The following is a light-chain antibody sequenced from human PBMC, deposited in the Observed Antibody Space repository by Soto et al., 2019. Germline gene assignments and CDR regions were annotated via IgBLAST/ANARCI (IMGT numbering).Light chain of an antibody. J-gene: IGLJ2*01. CDR2: DNN. CDR1: SSNIGAGYA. V-gene: IGLV1-40*01. CDR3: QSYDNSHDWDVV. Sequence: QSVLTQPPSVSGAPGQRVTISCTGSSSNIGAGYAVHWYQQLPGTAPKLLISDNNNRPSGVPDRFSGSKSGTSASLAITGLQAVDEADYYCQSYDNSHDWDVVFGGGTKLTVL.